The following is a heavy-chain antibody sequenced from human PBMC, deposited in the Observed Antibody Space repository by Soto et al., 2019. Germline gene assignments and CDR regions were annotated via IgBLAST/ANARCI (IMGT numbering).Heavy chain of an antibody. CDR3: ARGTGCSGGSCYSFYYYYYMDV. CDR1: GFTFSSYA. Sequence: GGSLRLSCAASGFTFSSYAMHWVRQAPGKGLEYVSAISSNGGSTYYANSVKGRFTISRDNSKNTLYLQMGSLRAEDMAVYYCARGTGCSGGSCYSFYYYYYMDVWGKGTTVTVSS. V-gene: IGHV3-64*01. CDR2: ISSNGGST. J-gene: IGHJ6*03. D-gene: IGHD2-15*01.